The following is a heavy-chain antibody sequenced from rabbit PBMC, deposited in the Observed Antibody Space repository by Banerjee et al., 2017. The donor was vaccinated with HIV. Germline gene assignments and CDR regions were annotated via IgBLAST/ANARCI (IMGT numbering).Heavy chain of an antibody. V-gene: IGHV1S7*01. CDR3: ARAYSSSSGYAMDL. CDR1: GFDFSSYY. CDR2: IDPVFGST. D-gene: IGHD1-1*01. J-gene: IGHJ6*01. Sequence: QLKESGGGLVQPGGSLKLSCKASGFDFSSYYMSWVRQAPGKGLEWIGYIDPVFGSTYYASWVNGRFTISSHNAQNTLYLQLNSLTAADTATYFCARAYSSSSGYAMDLWGPGTLVTVS.